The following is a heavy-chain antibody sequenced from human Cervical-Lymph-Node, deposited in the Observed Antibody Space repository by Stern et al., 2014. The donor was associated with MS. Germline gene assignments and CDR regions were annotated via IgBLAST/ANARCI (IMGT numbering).Heavy chain of an antibody. J-gene: IGHJ4*02. V-gene: IGHV2-70*15. Sequence: QVTLRESGPALVKPTQTLTLTCTFSGFSLRTSGLCVHWIRQPPGKALEXLARIDWDDDKYYTTSLRTRLTISKDTSKNQVVLRMTNMDPVDTATYYCAFEDTAIGGFNFWGQGSLVTVSS. CDR1: GFSLRTSGLC. CDR3: AFEDTAIGGFNF. D-gene: IGHD2-21*02. CDR2: IDWDDDK.